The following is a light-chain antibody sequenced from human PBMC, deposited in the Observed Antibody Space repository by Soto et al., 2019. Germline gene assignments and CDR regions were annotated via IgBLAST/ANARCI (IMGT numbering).Light chain of an antibody. V-gene: IGLV2-14*01. CDR1: SSDIGPYNH. Sequence: QSVLTQPASVSGSPGQSITISCTGSSSDIGPYNHVSWYQQLPGKAPKLIVFGVTDRPSGVSDRFSGSKSGNTASLTISGLRADDEADYYCISYTSTDTLYVLGTGTKLTVL. CDR3: ISYTSTDTLYV. CDR2: GVT. J-gene: IGLJ1*01.